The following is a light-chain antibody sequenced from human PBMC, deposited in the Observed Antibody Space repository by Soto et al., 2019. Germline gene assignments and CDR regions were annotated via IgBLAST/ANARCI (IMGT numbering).Light chain of an antibody. J-gene: IGKJ1*01. V-gene: IGKV3-20*01. CDR3: QQYGVSPRT. Sequence: EIVLTQSPGTLSLSPGESGTLSCRASQSLGTNFLAWFQQKPGQAPRLLIYGASTRATGIPDRFSGSGSGTDFTLTITRLEPEDSPVYYCQQYGVSPRTFGQGTKVQIK. CDR2: GAS. CDR1: QSLGTNF.